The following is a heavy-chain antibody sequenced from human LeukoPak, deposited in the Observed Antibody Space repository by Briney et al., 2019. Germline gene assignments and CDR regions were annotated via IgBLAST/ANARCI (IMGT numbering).Heavy chain of an antibody. V-gene: IGHV4-59*01. J-gene: IGHJ4*02. CDR3: ARARYSSGWFFDY. D-gene: IGHD6-19*01. CDR1: GGSLSSYY. CDR2: ISDSGST. Sequence: KPSETLSPTLTVSGGSLSSYYWSWIRQPPGKGQGWTGHISDSGSTNYNPSLKGRLTISVDTPKNQFSLKLSSVTAADTAVYYCARARYSSGWFFDYWGQGILVTVSS.